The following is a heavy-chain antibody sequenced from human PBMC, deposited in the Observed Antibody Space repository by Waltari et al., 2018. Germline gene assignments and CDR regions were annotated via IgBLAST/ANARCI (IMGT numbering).Heavy chain of an antibody. CDR3: ARVGAGACPDY. CDR2: IGSSSSYK. V-gene: IGHV3-21*01. Sequence: EVQLVESGGGLVKPGGSLRLSCAASGFTFSSYSMNWVRQAPGKGREWVLSIGSSSSYKYYADSVKGRFTISRDNAKNSLYLQMNSLRAEDTAVYYCARVGAGACPDYWGQGTLVTVSS. CDR1: GFTFSSYS. D-gene: IGHD1-26*01. J-gene: IGHJ4*02.